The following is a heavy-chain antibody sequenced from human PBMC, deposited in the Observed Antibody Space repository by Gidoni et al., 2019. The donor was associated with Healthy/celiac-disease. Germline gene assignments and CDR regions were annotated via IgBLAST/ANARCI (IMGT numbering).Heavy chain of an antibody. D-gene: IGHD3-3*01. CDR3: ARSGDDFWSGFHDY. Sequence: EVQLVESGGGLVQPGGSLRLSCAASGFTFSDHYMDWVRQAPGKGLEWVGRTRNKANSYTTEYAASVKGRFTISRDDSKNSLYLQMNSLKTEDTAVYYCARSGDDFWSGFHDYWGQGTLVTVSS. V-gene: IGHV3-72*01. J-gene: IGHJ4*02. CDR1: GFTFSDHY. CDR2: TRNKANSYTT.